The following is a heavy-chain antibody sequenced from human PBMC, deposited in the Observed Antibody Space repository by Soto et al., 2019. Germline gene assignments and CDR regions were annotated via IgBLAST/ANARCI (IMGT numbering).Heavy chain of an antibody. CDR2: LLPIFGTV. CDR1: GGTFSNYP. D-gene: IGHD6-19*01. J-gene: IGHJ2*01. V-gene: IGHV1-69*12. CDR3: ARGNRRWLQVWYFDL. Sequence: QVQLVQSGAEVKKPGSSVKVSCKASGGTFSNYPISWVRQAPGQGLEWMGGLLPIFGTVNYAQKFQGRVTITADDYASTGSMELSSLRSEDTAVYYCARGNRRWLQVWYFDLWGRGTLVTVSS.